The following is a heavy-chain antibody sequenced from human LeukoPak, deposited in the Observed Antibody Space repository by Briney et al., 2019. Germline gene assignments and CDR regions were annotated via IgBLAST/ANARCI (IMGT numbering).Heavy chain of an antibody. J-gene: IGHJ4*02. CDR3: ARAIPVYCSCGCWDYYLDY. D-gene: IGHD2-15*01. V-gene: IGHV3-23*01. Sequence: GGSLRLSCAASGFTFSSYAMSWVRQAPGKGLEWVSAISGSGGSTYYADSVKGWFTISRDNSKHTLYLQMNRLRDDDTAVYYCARAIPVYCSCGCWDYYLDYLGQGTLVTVSS. CDR2: ISGSGGST. CDR1: GFTFSSYA.